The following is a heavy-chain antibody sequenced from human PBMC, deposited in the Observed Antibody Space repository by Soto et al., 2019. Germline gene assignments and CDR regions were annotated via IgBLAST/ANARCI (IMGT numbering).Heavy chain of an antibody. Sequence: ASVKVSCKASGYTFTSYGISWVRQAPGQGLEWMGWISAYNGKTNYAQKLQGRVTMTTDTSTSTAYMELRSLRFDDTAVYYCARSIVVVTALDYWGQGTLVTVSS. CDR3: ARSIVVVTALDY. D-gene: IGHD2-21*02. CDR2: ISAYNGKT. V-gene: IGHV1-18*01. J-gene: IGHJ4*02. CDR1: GYTFTSYG.